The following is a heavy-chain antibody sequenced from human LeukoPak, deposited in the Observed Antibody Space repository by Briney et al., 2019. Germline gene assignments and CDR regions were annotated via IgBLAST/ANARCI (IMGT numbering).Heavy chain of an antibody. V-gene: IGHV4-59*08. CDR1: GGSIGTYY. J-gene: IGHJ4*02. D-gene: IGHD4-23*01. CDR3: ARQAGGGNSGSFDY. Sequence: SETLSLTCTVSGGSIGTYYWSWVRQSPGTGLEWIGYIYVTGTRYNPYLQSRVTISVDRSRNQFFLKMTSVTAADAAVYYCARQAGGGNSGSFDYWGQGTLVTVSS. CDR2: IYVTGT.